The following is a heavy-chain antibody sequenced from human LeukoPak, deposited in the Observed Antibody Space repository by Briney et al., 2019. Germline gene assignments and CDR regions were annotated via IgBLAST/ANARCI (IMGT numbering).Heavy chain of an antibody. CDR2: ISAYNGNT. CDR1: GYTFTSYG. V-gene: IGHV1-18*01. D-gene: IGHD3-22*01. J-gene: IGHJ6*02. Sequence: GASVKVSCKASGYTFTSYGISWVRQAPGQGLEWMGWISAYNGNTNYAQKLQGRVTMTTDTSTSTAYMELRSLRSDDTAVYYCARYYDSSGYYYVGQYYYGMDVRGQGTTVTVSS. CDR3: ARYYDSSGYYYVGQYYYGMDV.